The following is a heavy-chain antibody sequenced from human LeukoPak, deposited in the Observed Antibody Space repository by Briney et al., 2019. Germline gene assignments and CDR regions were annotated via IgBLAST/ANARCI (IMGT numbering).Heavy chain of an antibody. CDR3: ARDPPYDFWSGYYQDFDY. J-gene: IGHJ4*02. CDR2: IKQDGSEK. D-gene: IGHD3-3*01. Sequence: GGSLRLSCAASGFTFSSYWMSWVRQAPGKGLEWVANIKQDGSEKYYVDSVKGRFTISRDNAKNSLYLQMNSLRAEDTAVYYCARDPPYDFWSGYYQDFDYWGQGTLVTVSS. V-gene: IGHV3-7*01. CDR1: GFTFSSYW.